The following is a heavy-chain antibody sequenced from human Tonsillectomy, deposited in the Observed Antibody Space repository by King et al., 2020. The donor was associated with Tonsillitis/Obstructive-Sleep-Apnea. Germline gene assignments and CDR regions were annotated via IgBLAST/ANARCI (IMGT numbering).Heavy chain of an antibody. CDR3: AGPRAEHYYMDV. CDR2: ISSSSSYT. J-gene: IGHJ6*03. V-gene: IGHV3-11*05. Sequence: VQLVESGGGLVKPGGSLRLSCAASGFTFSDYYMSWIRQAPGKGLEWVSYISSSSSYTNYADSVKGRFTISRDNAKNSLYLQMNSLRAEDTAVYYCAGPRAEHYYMDVWGKGTTVTVSS. CDR1: GFTFSDYY.